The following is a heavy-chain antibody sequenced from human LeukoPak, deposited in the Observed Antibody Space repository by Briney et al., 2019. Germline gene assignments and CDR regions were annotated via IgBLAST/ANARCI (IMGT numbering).Heavy chain of an antibody. D-gene: IGHD2/OR15-2a*01. CDR2: ISGDGNAK. J-gene: IGHJ4*02. V-gene: IGHV3-48*01. CDR1: GFSFSSYS. Sequence: PGGSLRLSCAASGFSFSSYSITWVRQAPGKGLEWVSYISGDGNAKHYTDSVKVRFTISRDNAKNALYLQMNSLRAEDTAVYFCARDYVYAFDYWGQGTLVTVSS. CDR3: ARDYVYAFDY.